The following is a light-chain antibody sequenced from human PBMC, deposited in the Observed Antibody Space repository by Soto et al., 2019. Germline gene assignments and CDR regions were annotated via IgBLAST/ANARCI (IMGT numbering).Light chain of an antibody. Sequence: DIQMTQSPFTLSASVGDRVTITCRASQNIGASLAWYQQQPGKGPKLIIYHASSLETGVSTRFSGSGSGTEFTVTISSLQPDDFASYYCHQYTSYPYTFGQGTKLMI. J-gene: IGKJ2*01. CDR1: QNIGAS. V-gene: IGKV1-5*01. CDR2: HAS. CDR3: HQYTSYPYT.